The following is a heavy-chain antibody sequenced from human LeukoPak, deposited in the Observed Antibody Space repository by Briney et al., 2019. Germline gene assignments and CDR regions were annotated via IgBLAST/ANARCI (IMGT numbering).Heavy chain of an antibody. V-gene: IGHV1-69*01. CDR3: ARAGQGLRLGELSFENY. Sequence: GASVKVSCKASGGTFSSYAISWVRQAPGQGLEWMGGIIPIFGTANYAQKFQGRVTITADESASTAYMELSSLRSEDTAVYYCARAGQGLRLGELSFENYWGQGTLVTVSS. CDR2: IIPIFGTA. CDR1: GGTFSSYA. D-gene: IGHD3-16*02. J-gene: IGHJ4*02.